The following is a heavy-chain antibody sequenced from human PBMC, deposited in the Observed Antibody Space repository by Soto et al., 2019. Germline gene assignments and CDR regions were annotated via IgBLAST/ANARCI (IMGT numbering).Heavy chain of an antibody. CDR2: ISGSGGST. CDR3: AQHHLPIFIADLGYYYYAMDV. D-gene: IGHD6-13*01. V-gene: IGHV3-23*01. CDR1: GFTFSSYA. Sequence: GGSLRLSGSAPGFTFSSYAMSSVFLSPWKWLERVSAISGSGGSTYYADSVKGRFTISRDNSKNTLYLQGKSLRAEDTAVYYCAQHHLPIFIADLGYYYYAMDVWGQGTTPTDSS. J-gene: IGHJ6*02.